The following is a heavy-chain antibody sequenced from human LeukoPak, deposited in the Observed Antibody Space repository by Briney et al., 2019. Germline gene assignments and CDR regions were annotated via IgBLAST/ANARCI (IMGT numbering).Heavy chain of an antibody. CDR1: GGSFSGYY. CDR2: INHSGST. Sequence: PSETLSLTCAVYGGSFSGYYWSWIRQPPGKGLEWIGEINHSGSTNYNPSLKSRVTISVDTSKNQFSLKLSSVTAADTAVYYCAKDGGKAPTYFDYWGQGTLVTVSS. J-gene: IGHJ4*02. V-gene: IGHV4-34*01. D-gene: IGHD4-23*01. CDR3: AKDGGKAPTYFDY.